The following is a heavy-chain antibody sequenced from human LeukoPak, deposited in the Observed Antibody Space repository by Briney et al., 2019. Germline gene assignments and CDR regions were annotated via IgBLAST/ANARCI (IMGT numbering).Heavy chain of an antibody. CDR2: IYHSGST. CDR1: GGSISSGGYS. D-gene: IGHD3-10*01. CDR3: ARMYYYGSGSDAFDI. V-gene: IGHV4-30-2*01. J-gene: IGHJ3*02. Sequence: SQTLSLTCAVSGGSISSGGYSWSWIRQPPGNGLEWIGYIYHSGSTYYNPSLKSRVTISVDRYKNQFSLKLSSVTAADTAVYYCARMYYYGSGSDAFDIWGQGTMVTVSS.